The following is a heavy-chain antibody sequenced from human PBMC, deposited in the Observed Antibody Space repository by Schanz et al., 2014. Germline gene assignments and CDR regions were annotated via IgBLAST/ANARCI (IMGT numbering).Heavy chain of an antibody. J-gene: IGHJ3*02. CDR1: GFTFSAYG. CDR2: IWFDGNNK. CDR3: AKDPHRDYGGKPQTFDI. D-gene: IGHD4-17*01. Sequence: QVQLVESEGVVVQPGRSLRLSCAASGFTFSAYGMHWVRQAPGKGLEWVAVIWFDGNNKFYADSVKGRFTISRDNSKNTLYLQMSSLRAEDTALYYCAKDPHRDYGGKPQTFDIWGQGTMVTVSS. V-gene: IGHV3-33*06.